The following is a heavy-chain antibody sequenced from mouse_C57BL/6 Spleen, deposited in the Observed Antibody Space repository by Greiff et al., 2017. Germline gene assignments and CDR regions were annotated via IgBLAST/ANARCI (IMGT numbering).Heavy chain of an antibody. CDR1: GFTFSSYT. D-gene: IGHD1-1*01. CDR2: ISGGGGNT. J-gene: IGHJ1*03. V-gene: IGHV5-9*01. Sequence: EVMLVESGGGLVKPGGSLKLSCAASGFTFSSYTMSWVRQTPEKRLEWVATISGGGGNTYYPDSVKGRFTISRDNAKNTLYLQMSSLRSEDTALYYCARTPDYYGSRDWYFDVWGTGTTVTVSS. CDR3: ARTPDYYGSRDWYFDV.